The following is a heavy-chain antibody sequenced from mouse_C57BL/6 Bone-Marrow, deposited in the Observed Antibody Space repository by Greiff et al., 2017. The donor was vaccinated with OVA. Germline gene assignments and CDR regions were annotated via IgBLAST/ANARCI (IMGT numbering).Heavy chain of an antibody. Sequence: VQLQQSGPELVKPGASVKISCKASGYTFTDYYMNWVKQSHGKSLEWIGDINPNNGGTSYNQKFKGKATLTVDKSYSTAYMELRSLTSEDSAVYYCARGYGSPYYYAMDYWGQGTSVTVSS. CDR3: ARGYGSPYYYAMDY. J-gene: IGHJ4*01. V-gene: IGHV1-26*01. CDR2: INPNNGGT. D-gene: IGHD1-1*01. CDR1: GYTFTDYY.